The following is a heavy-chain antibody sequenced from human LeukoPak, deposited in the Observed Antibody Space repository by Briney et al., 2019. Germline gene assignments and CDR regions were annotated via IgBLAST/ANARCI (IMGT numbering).Heavy chain of an antibody. CDR1: GGSISSHY. D-gene: IGHD6-19*01. V-gene: IGHV4-59*11. CDR3: GRGGWYLDY. CDR2: IHYTGST. J-gene: IGHJ4*02. Sequence: SETLSLTCSVSGGSISSHYWSWIRQAPGKRLEYIEYIHYTGSTNYNSSLKSRVTISVDTSKNQFSLKLRSVTAADTAVYYCGRGGWYLDYWGQGTLVTVSS.